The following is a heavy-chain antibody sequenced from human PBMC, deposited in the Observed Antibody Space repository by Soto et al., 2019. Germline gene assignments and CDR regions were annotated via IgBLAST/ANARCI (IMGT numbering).Heavy chain of an antibody. CDR3: ARDRNSNPNYDSYYMDV. CDR1: GFTFSSYG. CDR2: IWYDGSNK. V-gene: IGHV3-33*01. Sequence: QVQLVESGGGVVQPGRSLRLSCAASGFTFSSYGMHWVRQAPGKGLEWVALIWYDGSNKYYANSVKGRFTISRDNSKNTLYLQMNSLRAEDTAVYYCARDRNSNPNYDSYYMDVWGKGTTVTVSS. D-gene: IGHD4-4*01. J-gene: IGHJ6*03.